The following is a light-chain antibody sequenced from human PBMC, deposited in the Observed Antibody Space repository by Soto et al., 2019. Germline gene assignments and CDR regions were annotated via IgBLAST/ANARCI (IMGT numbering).Light chain of an antibody. CDR1: QSISSY. Sequence: DLQMTQSPSSLSASVGDSVTITCRASQSISSYLNWYQQKPGKVPKLLIYAASSLQSGVPSRFSGSGSGTDFTLTISSLQPEDFATYYCQQNDGTPLTFGGGTKVEIK. CDR3: QQNDGTPLT. V-gene: IGKV1-39*01. CDR2: AAS. J-gene: IGKJ4*01.